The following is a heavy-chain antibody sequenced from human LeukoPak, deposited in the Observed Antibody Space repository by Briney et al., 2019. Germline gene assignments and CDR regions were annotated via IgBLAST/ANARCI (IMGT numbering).Heavy chain of an antibody. V-gene: IGHV1-8*01. Sequence: ASVKVSCKASGYTFTSYDINWVRQANGQGLEWMGWMKPNSGDTDYAQKFQGRVTMTRDTSINTAYMELSSMTSEDTAVYYCARMNWLTTNNPNWFDPWAQGTLVTVSS. D-gene: IGHD4-11*01. CDR3: ARMNWLTTNNPNWFDP. CDR2: MKPNSGDT. J-gene: IGHJ5*02. CDR1: GYTFTSYD.